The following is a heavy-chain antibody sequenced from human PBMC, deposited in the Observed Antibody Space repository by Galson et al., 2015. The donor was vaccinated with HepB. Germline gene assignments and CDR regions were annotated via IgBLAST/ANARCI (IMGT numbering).Heavy chain of an antibody. Sequence: SLRLSCAASGFSFSSYAMHWVRQAPGKGLEWVAAVWHDGNNKYYLDSVKGRFTISRDNSQDTLFLQMNSLRVEDTAVYYCARERHYYHSSGYDHSASSALLQEHLWGHSGLGCLV. CDR2: VWHDGNNK. CDR1: GFSFSSYA. V-gene: IGHV3-33*01. J-gene: IGHJ1*01. CDR3: ARERHYYHSSGYDHSASSALLQEHLWGH. D-gene: IGHD3-22*01.